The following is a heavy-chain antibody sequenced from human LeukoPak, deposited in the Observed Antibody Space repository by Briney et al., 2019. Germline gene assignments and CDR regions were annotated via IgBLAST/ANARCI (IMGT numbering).Heavy chain of an antibody. CDR2: ISSSSSYI. V-gene: IGHV3-21*01. Sequence: PGGSLRLSCAASGFIFSGYWMHWVRQAPGKGLEWVSSISSSSSYIYYADSVKGRFTISRDNAKNSLYLQMNSLRAEDTAVYYCAREGRSWASPCNYWGQGTLVTVSS. D-gene: IGHD6-13*01. CDR3: AREGRSWASPCNY. J-gene: IGHJ4*02. CDR1: GFIFSGYW.